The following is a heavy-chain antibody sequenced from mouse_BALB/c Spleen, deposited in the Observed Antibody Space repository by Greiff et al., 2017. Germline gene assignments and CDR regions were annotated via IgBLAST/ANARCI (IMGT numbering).Heavy chain of an antibody. J-gene: IGHJ1*01. CDR1: GFSLTSYG. D-gene: IGHD4-1*01. CDR3: ARRTANWYFDV. V-gene: IGHV2-2*02. Sequence: VKLVESGPGLVQPSQSLSITCTVSGFSLTSYGVHWVRQSPGKGLEWLGVIWSGGSTDYNAAFISRLSISKDNSKSQVFFKMNSLQANDTAIYYCARRTANWYFDVWGAGTTVTVSS. CDR2: IWSGGST.